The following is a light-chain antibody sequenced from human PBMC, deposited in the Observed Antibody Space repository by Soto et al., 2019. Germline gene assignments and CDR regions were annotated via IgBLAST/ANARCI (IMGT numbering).Light chain of an antibody. CDR3: QQYGKGQPYT. Sequence: SPFTXWFRPPYRVPSPWRDSQSVGSSRLAWYQKKHGKTPXLXXXGASKRATGIPDWLSGSGSGKDFTLTISRREREDFAGYYCQQYGKGQPYTLGQGTQVDI. J-gene: IGKJ2*01. V-gene: IGKV3-20*01. CDR1: QSVGSSR. CDR2: GAS.